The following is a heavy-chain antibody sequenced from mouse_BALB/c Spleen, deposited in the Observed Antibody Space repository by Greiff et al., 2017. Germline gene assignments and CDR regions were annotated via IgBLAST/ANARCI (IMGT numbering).Heavy chain of an antibody. D-gene: IGHD4-1*01. Sequence: DVKLQESGPGLVKPSQSLSLTCSVTGYSITSGYYWNWIRQFPGNKLEWMGYISYDGSNNYNPSLKNRISITRDTSKNQFFLKLNSVTTEDTATYYCAGWDVDYWGQGTTLTVSS. J-gene: IGHJ2*01. CDR1: GYSITSGYY. V-gene: IGHV3-6*02. CDR2: ISYDGSN. CDR3: AGWDVDY.